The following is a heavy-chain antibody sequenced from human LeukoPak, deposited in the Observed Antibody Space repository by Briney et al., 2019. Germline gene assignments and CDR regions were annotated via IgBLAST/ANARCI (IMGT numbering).Heavy chain of an antibody. D-gene: IGHD6-25*01. V-gene: IGHV3-66*02. Sequence: GGSLRLSCAASGFTVSSNYMSWVRQAPGKGLEWVSVIYSGGSTYYADSVKGRFTISRDNSKNTLYLQMNSLRAEDTAVYYCARVASPPAAGAFDIWGQGTLVTVSS. J-gene: IGHJ4*02. CDR2: IYSGGST. CDR3: ARVASPPAAGAFDI. CDR1: GFTVSSNY.